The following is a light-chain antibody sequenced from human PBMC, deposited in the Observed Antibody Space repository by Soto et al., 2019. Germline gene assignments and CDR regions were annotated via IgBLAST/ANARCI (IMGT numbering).Light chain of an antibody. Sequence: DIQMTQSPSTLPASVGERVTITCRASQSISTWLAWYQQKPGKAPKLLIFDASSLESGVPSRFSGSGSGTEFTLTINSLQPDDFATYYCQQHSASPGTFGQGTKLE. V-gene: IGKV1-5*01. J-gene: IGKJ2*01. CDR3: QQHSASPGT. CDR1: QSISTW. CDR2: DAS.